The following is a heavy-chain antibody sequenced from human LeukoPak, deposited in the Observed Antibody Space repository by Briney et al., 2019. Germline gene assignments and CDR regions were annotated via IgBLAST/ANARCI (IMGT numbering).Heavy chain of an antibody. D-gene: IGHD3-10*01. CDR1: GFTFSSYA. CDR3: ARPLYGSGSYYPFDY. CDR2: ISGSDGTT. J-gene: IGHJ4*02. Sequence: GGSLRLSCAASGFTFSSYAMSWVRQAPGKGLEWVSAISGSDGTTYYADSVKGRFTISRDNSKNTLYLQMNSLRAEDTAVYYCARPLYGSGSYYPFDYWGQGTLVTVSS. V-gene: IGHV3-23*01.